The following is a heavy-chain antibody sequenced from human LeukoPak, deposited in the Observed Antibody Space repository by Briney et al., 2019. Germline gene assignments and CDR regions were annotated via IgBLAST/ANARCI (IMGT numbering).Heavy chain of an antibody. V-gene: IGHV1-46*01. CDR3: ARDLLSGYYQLFF. CDR1: GYTFTSYY. J-gene: IGHJ4*02. Sequence: ASVKVSCKASGYTFTSYYMHWVRQAPGQGLEWMGIINPSGGSTSYAQKFQGRVTMTRDTSTSTVYMELSSLRSDDTAVYYCARDLLSGYYQLFFWGQGTLVTVSS. CDR2: INPSGGST. D-gene: IGHD3-22*01.